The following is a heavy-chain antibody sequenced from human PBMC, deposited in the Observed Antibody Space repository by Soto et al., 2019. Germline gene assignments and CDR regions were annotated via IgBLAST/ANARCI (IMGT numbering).Heavy chain of an antibody. J-gene: IGHJ4*02. CDR1: GGSFSGYY. D-gene: IGHD6-25*01. V-gene: IGHV4-34*01. CDR2: INHSGST. Sequence: SETLSLTCAVYGGSFSGYYWSWIRQPPGKGLEWIGEINHSGSTNYNPSLKSRVTISVDTSKNQFSLKLSSVTAADTAVYYCARGRGLGGSSANFAYWGQGTLVTVSS. CDR3: ARGRGLGGSSANFAY.